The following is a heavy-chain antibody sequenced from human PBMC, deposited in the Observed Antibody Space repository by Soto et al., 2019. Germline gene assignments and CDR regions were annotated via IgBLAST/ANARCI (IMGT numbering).Heavy chain of an antibody. CDR2: IYHSGST. CDR3: ARAAMGGSSWPFDY. CDR1: RCSISSSNW. J-gene: IGHJ4*02. V-gene: IGHV4-4*02. Sequence: PSETRSPTCAVSRCSISSSNWWSWVRQPPGKGLEWIGEIYHSGSTNYNPSLKSRVTISVDKSKNQFSLKLSSVTAADTAVYYCARAAMGGSSWPFDYWGQGTLVTVSS. D-gene: IGHD6-13*01.